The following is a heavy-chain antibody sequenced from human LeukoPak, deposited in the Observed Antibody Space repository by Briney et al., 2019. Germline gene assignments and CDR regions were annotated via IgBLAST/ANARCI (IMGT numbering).Heavy chain of an antibody. CDR1: GFTFSSYS. CDR3: ARDQGMGGDDAFDI. J-gene: IGHJ3*02. Sequence: GGSLRLSCAASGFTFSSYSMNWVRQAPGKGLEWVSSISSSSSYIYYADSVKGRFTISRDNAKNSLHLQMNSLRAEDTAVYYCARDQGMGGDDAFDIRGQGTMVTVSS. V-gene: IGHV3-21*01. CDR2: ISSSSSYI. D-gene: IGHD2-21*02.